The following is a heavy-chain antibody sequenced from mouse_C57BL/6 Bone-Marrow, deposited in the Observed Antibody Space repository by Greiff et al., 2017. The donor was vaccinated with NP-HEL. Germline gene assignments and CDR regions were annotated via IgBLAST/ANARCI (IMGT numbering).Heavy chain of an antibody. Sequence: QVQLQQPGAELVRPGSSVKLSCKASGYTFTSYWMHWVKQRPIQGLEWIGNIDPSDSATHYNQKFKDQATFTVDKSSSTAYMQLSSLTSEDSAVYYCARWSTGKGYYLDYWGQGTTLTVSS. V-gene: IGHV1-52*01. J-gene: IGHJ2*01. D-gene: IGHD5-1*01. CDR1: GYTFTSYW. CDR3: ARWSTGKGYYLDY. CDR2: IDPSDSAT.